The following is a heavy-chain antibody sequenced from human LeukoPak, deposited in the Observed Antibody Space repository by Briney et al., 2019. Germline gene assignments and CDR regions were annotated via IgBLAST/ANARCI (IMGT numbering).Heavy chain of an antibody. Sequence: GGSLRLSCAASGFTFSSYGMHWVRQAPSKGLEWVAFIRYDGSNKYYADSVKGRFTISRDNSKNTLYLQMNSLRAEDTAVYYCAKLAPSRITTSGFDYWGQGTLVTVSS. CDR1: GFTFSSYG. CDR3: AKLAPSRITTSGFDY. J-gene: IGHJ4*02. CDR2: IRYDGSNK. V-gene: IGHV3-30*02. D-gene: IGHD4-11*01.